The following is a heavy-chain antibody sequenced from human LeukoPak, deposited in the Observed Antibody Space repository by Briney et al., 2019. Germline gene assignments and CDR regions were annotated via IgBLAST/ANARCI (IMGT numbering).Heavy chain of an antibody. Sequence: SETLPLTCTVSGESTSSDHKSWVRQPPGKGLDWIGHISYRGRMKYNLSLESRVSISLDTYNNQFSLTLTTLTAANTAVYYCVIYIAEGGRRGYWHQRGLVNVST. CDR1: GESTSSDH. CDR2: ISYRGRM. J-gene: IGHJ4*02. D-gene: IGHD6-13*01. V-gene: IGHV4-59*01. CDR3: VIYIAEGGRRGY.